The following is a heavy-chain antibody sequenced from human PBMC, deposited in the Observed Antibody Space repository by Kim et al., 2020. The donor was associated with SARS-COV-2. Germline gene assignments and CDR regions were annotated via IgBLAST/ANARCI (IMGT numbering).Heavy chain of an antibody. CDR2: LNHYTGDT. Sequence: ASVKVSCRASGYNFIDSYIHWFRQDPGQGPEWMGRLNHYTGDTDSAQTFQGRVTFSKDTSTRTASFDLVGLATDDSAVYFCAQEQPFEGILWGPGTL. J-gene: IGHJ4*01. CDR3: AQEQPFEGIL. CDR1: GYNFIDSY. D-gene: IGHD6-13*01. V-gene: IGHV1-2*06.